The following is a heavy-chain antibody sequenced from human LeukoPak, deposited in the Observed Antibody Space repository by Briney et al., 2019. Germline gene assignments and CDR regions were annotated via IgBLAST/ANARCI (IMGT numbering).Heavy chain of an antibody. J-gene: IGHJ4*02. D-gene: IGHD3-22*01. CDR1: GFTFSNAW. Sequence: KSGGSLRLSCAASGFTFSNAWMNWVRQAPGKGLEWVGRIKSKTDGGTTDYAAPVKGRFTISRDDSKNTLYLQMNSLKTEDTAVYYCTTDYARDSSGSITGGFDYWGQGTLVTVSS. CDR2: IKSKTDGGTT. V-gene: IGHV3-15*07. CDR3: TTDYARDSSGSITGGFDY.